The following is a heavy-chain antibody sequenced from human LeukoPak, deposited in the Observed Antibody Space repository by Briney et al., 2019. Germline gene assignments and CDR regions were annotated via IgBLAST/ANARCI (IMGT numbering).Heavy chain of an antibody. D-gene: IGHD3-16*02. Sequence: PSESLSLAFTVPGASMRSFYWNSIRQPPGKGLGWIGYFFHNGSSNYNPSLRGRLSMSMDPSKNHFSLKLTSVTAADTAMYYCAKASEFSLNDFDSWGQGTPVTVSS. CDR3: AKASEFSLNDFDS. V-gene: IGHV4-59*01. CDR2: FFHNGSS. CDR1: GASMRSFY. J-gene: IGHJ4*02.